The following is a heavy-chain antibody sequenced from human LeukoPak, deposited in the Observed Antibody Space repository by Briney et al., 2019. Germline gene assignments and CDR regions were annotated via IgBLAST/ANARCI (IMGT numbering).Heavy chain of an antibody. Sequence: KPSETLSLTCTVSGGSISSYYWSWIRQPPGKGLEWIGYIYYSGSTNYNPSLKSRVTISVDTSKNQFSLKLSSVTAADTAVYYCARHDLVVTATILDYWGQGTLVTVSS. D-gene: IGHD2-21*02. V-gene: IGHV4-59*01. CDR1: GGSISSYY. CDR3: ARHDLVVTATILDY. J-gene: IGHJ4*02. CDR2: IYYSGST.